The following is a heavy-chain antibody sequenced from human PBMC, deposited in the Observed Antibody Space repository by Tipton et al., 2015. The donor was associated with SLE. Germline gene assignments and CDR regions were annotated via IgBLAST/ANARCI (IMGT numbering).Heavy chain of an antibody. CDR2: IYYSGST. CDR3: ARHSSTTLYHDAFGI. V-gene: IGHV4-59*08. CDR1: GGSISSYY. J-gene: IGHJ3*02. D-gene: IGHD2/OR15-2a*01. Sequence: LRLSCTVSGGSISSYYWSWIRQPPGKGLEWIGYIYYSGSTNYNPSLKSRVTISVDTSKNQFSLKLSSVTAADTAVYYCARHSSTTLYHDAFGIWGQGTMVTVSS.